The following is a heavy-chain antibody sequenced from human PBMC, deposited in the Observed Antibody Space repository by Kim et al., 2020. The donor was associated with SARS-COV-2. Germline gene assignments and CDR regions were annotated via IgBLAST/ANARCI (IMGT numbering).Heavy chain of an antibody. Sequence: GGSLRLSCAASGFTFSSYEMNWVRQAPGKGLEWVSYISSSGSTIYYADSVKGRFTISRDNAKNSLYLQMNSLRAEDTAVYYCARLFLGGKYYYYGMDVWGQETAVTVSS. J-gene: IGHJ6*02. V-gene: IGHV3-48*03. D-gene: IGHD3-16*01. CDR2: ISSSGSTI. CDR1: GFTFSSYE. CDR3: ARLFLGGKYYYYGMDV.